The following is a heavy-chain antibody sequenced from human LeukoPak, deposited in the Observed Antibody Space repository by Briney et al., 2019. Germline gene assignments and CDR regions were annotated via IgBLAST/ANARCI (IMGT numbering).Heavy chain of an antibody. Sequence: PGGSLRLSCAASGFTFSGSAMHWVRQASGKGLEWVGRIRSKANSYATAYAASVKGRFTISRDNAKNSLYLQMNSLRAEDTAVYYCARDGYCSSTSCYESLFSYDYWGQGTLVTVSS. CDR1: GFTFSGSA. D-gene: IGHD2-2*01. J-gene: IGHJ4*02. CDR3: ARDGYCSSTSCYESLFSYDY. CDR2: IRSKANSYAT. V-gene: IGHV3-73*01.